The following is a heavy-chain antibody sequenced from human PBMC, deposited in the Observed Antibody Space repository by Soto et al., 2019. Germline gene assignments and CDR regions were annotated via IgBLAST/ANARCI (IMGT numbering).Heavy chain of an antibody. J-gene: IGHJ4*02. CDR2: ISWDSGSI. CDR3: AKIVTRHSLVPVFDQ. CDR1: GFRFDEYA. Sequence: LRLSCVASGFRFDEYAIHWVRQAPGKGLEWVSGISWDSGSINYAGSVRGRFTVSRDNAKNSLYLHMTSLRSEDTAFYYCAKIVTRHSLVPVFDQWGQGALVTVSS. V-gene: IGHV3-9*01. D-gene: IGHD2-21*01.